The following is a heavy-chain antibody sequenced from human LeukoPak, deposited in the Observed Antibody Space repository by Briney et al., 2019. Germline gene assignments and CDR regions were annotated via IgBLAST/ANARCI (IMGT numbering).Heavy chain of an antibody. J-gene: IGHJ4*02. CDR3: ASWNPPPRVWYYFDY. CDR1: GFTVSSNY. V-gene: IGHV3-53*01. Sequence: GGSLRPSCAASGFTVSSNYMSWVRQAPGKGLEWVSVIYSGGSTYYADSVKGRFTISRDNSKNTLYLQMNSLRAEDTAVYYRASWNPPPRVWYYFDYWGQGTLVTVSS. CDR2: IYSGGST. D-gene: IGHD3-16*01.